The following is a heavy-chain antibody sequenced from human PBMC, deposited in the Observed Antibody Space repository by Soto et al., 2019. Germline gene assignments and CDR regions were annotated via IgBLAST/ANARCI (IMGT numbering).Heavy chain of an antibody. CDR2: IKQDGSTK. Sequence: VGSLRLSCAASGFVFSDYWMNWVRHTPGKGLEWVANIKQDGSTKYYVDSVKGRFTISRDNGKNSVSLQMNSLRSEDTAVYYCARVPSDYDILTGIRYYYGMDVWGQGTTVTVSS. D-gene: IGHD3-9*01. CDR3: ARVPSDYDILTGIRYYYGMDV. J-gene: IGHJ6*02. V-gene: IGHV3-7*03. CDR1: GFVFSDYW.